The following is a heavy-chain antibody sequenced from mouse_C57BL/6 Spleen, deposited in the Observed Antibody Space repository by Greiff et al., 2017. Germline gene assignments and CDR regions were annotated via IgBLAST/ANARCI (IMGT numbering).Heavy chain of an antibody. V-gene: IGHV1-69*01. J-gene: IGHJ2*01. D-gene: IGHD2-1*01. Sequence: QVQLQQPGAELVMPGASVKLSCTASGYTFTSYWMPWVQQRPGQGLEWIGEIDPSDSYTNYNQKFKGQFTLTVDKSSSTAYMQLSSLTSEDSAVYYCARAYGNYRWDYWGQGTTLTVSS. CDR3: ARAYGNYRWDY. CDR2: IDPSDSYT. CDR1: GYTFTSYW.